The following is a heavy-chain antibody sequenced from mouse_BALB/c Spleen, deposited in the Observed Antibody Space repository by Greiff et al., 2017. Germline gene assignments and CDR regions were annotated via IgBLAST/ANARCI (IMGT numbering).Heavy chain of an antibody. V-gene: IGHV5-6-5*01. CDR1: GFTFSSYA. Sequence: EVKLVESGGGLVKPGGSLKLSCAASGFTFSSYAMSWVRQTPEKRLEWVASISSGGSTYYPDSVKGRFTISRDNARNILYLQMSSLRSEDTAMYYCARGLRYGNPYAMDYWGQGTSVTVSS. D-gene: IGHD2-10*02. J-gene: IGHJ4*01. CDR2: ISSGGST. CDR3: ARGLRYGNPYAMDY.